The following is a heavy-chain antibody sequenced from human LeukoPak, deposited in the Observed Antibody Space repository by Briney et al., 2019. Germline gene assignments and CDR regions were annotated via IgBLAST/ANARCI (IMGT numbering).Heavy chain of an antibody. D-gene: IGHD3-10*01. CDR1: GFTFSSYE. J-gene: IGHJ6*03. CDR2: ISSSDSTI. V-gene: IGHV3-48*03. Sequence: GGSLRLSCAASGFTFSSYEMNWVRQAPGKGLEWVSYISSSDSTIYYADSVKGRFTISRDNAKNSLYLQMNSLRAEDTAVYYCARGPYASGSYGRRGWVHYMDVWGKGTTVTISS. CDR3: ARGPYASGSYGRRGWVHYMDV.